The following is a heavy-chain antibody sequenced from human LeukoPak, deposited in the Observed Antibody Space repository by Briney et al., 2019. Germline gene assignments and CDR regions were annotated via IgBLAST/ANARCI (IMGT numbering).Heavy chain of an antibody. Sequence: ASMKVSCKASGYSFTSYAINWVRQAPGQGLEGMGWISVYNGNTDYAQKFQGRVTMTTDTSTSTAYMELRSLTSDDTAVYYCARDPLRSTWSTYYNALDVWGQGTTVTVSS. V-gene: IGHV1-18*01. CDR2: ISVYNGNT. J-gene: IGHJ6*02. CDR1: GYSFTSYA. D-gene: IGHD6-13*01. CDR3: ARDPLRSTWSTYYNALDV.